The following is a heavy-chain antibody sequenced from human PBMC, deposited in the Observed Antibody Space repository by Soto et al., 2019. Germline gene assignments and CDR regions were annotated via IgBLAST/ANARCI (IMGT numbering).Heavy chain of an antibody. J-gene: IGHJ4*02. V-gene: IGHV1-18*01. D-gene: IGHD3-3*01. CDR3: ARVLEDSWSGYSAY. CDR2: ISAYNGNT. CDR1: GYTFTSYG. Sequence: GASVKVSCKASGYTFTSYGISWVRQAPGQGLEWMGWISAYNGNTNYAQKLQGRVTMTTDTSTSTAYMELRSLRSDDTAVHYCARVLEDSWSGYSAYWCQGTLVTVS.